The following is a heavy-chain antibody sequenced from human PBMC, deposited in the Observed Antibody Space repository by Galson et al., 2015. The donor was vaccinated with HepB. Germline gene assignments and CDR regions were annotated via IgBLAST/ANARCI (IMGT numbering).Heavy chain of an antibody. CDR1: GFTFRNY. CDR2: INHSGNT. V-gene: IGHV4-34*01. CDR3: ARAVYYDFWNGFGP. J-gene: IGHJ5*02. Sequence: LRLSCAASGFTFRNYWTWIRQPPGKGLEWIGEINHSGNTNYNPSLKSRVTISVDTSKNWFSLKLSSVTAADTAVYYCARAVYYDFWNGFGPWGQGTLVTVSS. D-gene: IGHD3-3*01.